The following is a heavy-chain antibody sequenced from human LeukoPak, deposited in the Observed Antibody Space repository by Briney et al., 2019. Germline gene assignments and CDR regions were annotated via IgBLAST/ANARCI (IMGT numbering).Heavy chain of an antibody. J-gene: IGHJ4*02. Sequence: PGGSLRLSCAASGFTFSSYSMNWVRQAPGKGLEWVSSISSSSSYIYYADSVKGRFTISRDNAKNSLYLQMNSLRAEDTAVYYCAGIWSGELFGVPYWGQGTLVTVSS. D-gene: IGHD3-10*01. V-gene: IGHV3-21*01. CDR1: GFTFSSYS. CDR3: AGIWSGELFGVPY. CDR2: ISSSSSYI.